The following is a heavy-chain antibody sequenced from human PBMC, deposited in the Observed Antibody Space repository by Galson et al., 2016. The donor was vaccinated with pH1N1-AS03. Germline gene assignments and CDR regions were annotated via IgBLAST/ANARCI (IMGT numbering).Heavy chain of an antibody. J-gene: IGHJ4*02. D-gene: IGHD3-22*01. CDR1: GFTFSSYG. V-gene: IGHV3-33*01. CDR2: IWYDGSNK. CDR3: ARGQGYNSGYFDTDY. Sequence: SLRLSCAASGFTFSSYGMHWVRQTPGKGLEWVAVIWYDGSNKYYADSVKGRFTISRDNSKNTLYLQMSSPRAEDTAVYYCARGQGYNSGYFDTDYWGRGTLVTVSS.